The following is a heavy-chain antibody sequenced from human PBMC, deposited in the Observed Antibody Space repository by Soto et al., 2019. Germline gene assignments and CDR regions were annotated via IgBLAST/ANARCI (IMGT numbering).Heavy chain of an antibody. CDR2: INAGNGNT. V-gene: IGHV1-3*01. CDR3: ARFGVVVPAAINYYYYGMDV. J-gene: IGHJ6*02. CDR1: GYTFTSYA. D-gene: IGHD2-2*02. Sequence: ASVKVSCKASGYTFTSYAMHWVRQAPGQRLEWMGWINAGNGNTKYSQKFQGRVTITRDTSASTAYMELSSLRSEDTAVYYCARFGVVVPAAINYYYYGMDVWGQGTTVTVSS.